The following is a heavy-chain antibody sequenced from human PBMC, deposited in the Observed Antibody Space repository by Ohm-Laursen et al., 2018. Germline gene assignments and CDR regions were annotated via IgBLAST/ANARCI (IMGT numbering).Heavy chain of an antibody. J-gene: IGHJ4*02. CDR3: AKGMFGELPLFDY. Sequence: GSLRLSCAASGFTFSSYGMHWVRQAPGKGLVWVSRINSDGSSTSYADSVKGRFTISRDNAKNSLYLQMNSLRAEDTALYYCAKGMFGELPLFDYWGQGTLVTVSS. CDR2: INSDGSST. D-gene: IGHD3-10*02. CDR1: GFTFSSYG. V-gene: IGHV3-74*01.